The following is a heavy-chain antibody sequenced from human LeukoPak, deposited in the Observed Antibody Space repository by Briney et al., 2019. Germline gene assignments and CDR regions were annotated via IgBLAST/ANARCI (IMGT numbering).Heavy chain of an antibody. CDR2: IYTSGST. V-gene: IGHV4-61*02. CDR3: ARDHDYGDYYEY. J-gene: IGHJ4*02. CDR1: GGSISSGSYY. Sequence: KSSETLSLXCTVSGGSISSGSYYWSCIRQPAGKGQEWIGRIYTSGSTNYNHSLKSRVTISVDTSKNQFSLKLSSVTAADTAVYYCARDHDYGDYYEYWGQGTLVTVSS. D-gene: IGHD4-17*01.